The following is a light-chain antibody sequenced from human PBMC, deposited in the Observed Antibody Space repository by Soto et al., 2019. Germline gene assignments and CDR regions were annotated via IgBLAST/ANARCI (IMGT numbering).Light chain of an antibody. V-gene: IGLV2-23*02. CDR2: EVS. CDR1: SSDVGGYNY. Sequence: QSALTQPASVSGSPGQSITISCTGTSSDVGGYNYVSWYQQHPGKAPKLMIYEVSNRPSGVSNRFSGAKSGNTASLTISGLQTEDEADYDCCSYAGGNTLIFGGGTKVTVL. CDR3: CSYAGGNTLI. J-gene: IGLJ2*01.